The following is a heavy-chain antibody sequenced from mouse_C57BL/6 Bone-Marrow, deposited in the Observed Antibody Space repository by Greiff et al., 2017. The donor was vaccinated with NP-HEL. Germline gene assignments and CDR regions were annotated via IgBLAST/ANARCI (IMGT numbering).Heavy chain of an antibody. V-gene: IGHV1-42*01. CDR3: AREGNSPFFDY. D-gene: IGHD3-1*01. Sequence: EVKLVESGPELVKPGASVKISCKASGYSFTGYYMNWVKQSPEKSLEWIGEINPSTGGTTYNQKFKAKATLTVDKSSSTAYMQLKSLTSEDSAVYYCAREGNSPFFDYWGQGTTLTVSS. CDR2: INPSTGGT. CDR1: GYSFTGYY. J-gene: IGHJ2*01.